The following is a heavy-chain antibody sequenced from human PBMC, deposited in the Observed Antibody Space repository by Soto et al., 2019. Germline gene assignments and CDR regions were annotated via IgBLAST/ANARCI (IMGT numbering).Heavy chain of an antibody. V-gene: IGHV3-7*01. CDR3: ARGSIGYFDIYYYYYMDV. D-gene: IGHD3-9*01. CDR1: GFTFSSYW. Sequence: PGGALRLSCAASGFTFSSYWMSWVRQAPGKGLEWVANIKQDGSEKYYVDSVKGRFTISRDNAKNSLYLQMNSLRAEDTAVYYCARGSIGYFDIYYYYYMDVWGKGTTVTVSS. J-gene: IGHJ6*03. CDR2: IKQDGSEK.